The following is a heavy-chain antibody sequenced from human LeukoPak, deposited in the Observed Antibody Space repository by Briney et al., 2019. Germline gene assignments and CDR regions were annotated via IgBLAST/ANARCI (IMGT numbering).Heavy chain of an antibody. V-gene: IGHV3-48*01. Sequence: GGSLRLSCAASGFTFGDYSMNWVRQAPGKGLEWVSYISSSSSTIYYADSVRGRFTISRDNAKKSLYLRMNSLRPDDTAVYYCARDPPNWGFGYWGQGTLVTVSS. CDR2: ISSSSSTI. CDR3: ARDPPNWGFGY. D-gene: IGHD7-27*01. CDR1: GFTFGDYS. J-gene: IGHJ4*02.